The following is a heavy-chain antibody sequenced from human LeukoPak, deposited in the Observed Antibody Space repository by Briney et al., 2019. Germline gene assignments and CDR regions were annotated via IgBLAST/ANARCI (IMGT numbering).Heavy chain of an antibody. CDR2: IKEDGSAQ. V-gene: IGHV3-7*01. J-gene: IGHJ4*02. CDR3: AKDGDGYHN. D-gene: IGHD3-9*01. CDR1: GFTFSRDW. Sequence: PGGSLILSCVASGFTFSRDWMSWVRQAPGKGLEWVANIKEDGSAQYYADSVKGRFTISRDNTKNSLYLQMNSLTAEDTAMYYCAKDGDGYHNWGQGALVTVSS.